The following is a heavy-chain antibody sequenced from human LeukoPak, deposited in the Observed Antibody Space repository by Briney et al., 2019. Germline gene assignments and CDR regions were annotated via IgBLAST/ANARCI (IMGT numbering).Heavy chain of an antibody. J-gene: IGHJ6*02. D-gene: IGHD3-3*01. CDR2: IYSGGST. CDR1: GFTVSSNY. Sequence: GGSLRLSCAASGFTVSSNYMSWVRQAPGKGLEWVSVIYSGGSTYYADSVKGRFTISRDNSKNTLYLQMNSLRAEDTAVYYCASFLACPFTNSSVDVWGQGTTVTVSS. CDR3: ASFLACPFTNSSVDV. V-gene: IGHV3-53*01.